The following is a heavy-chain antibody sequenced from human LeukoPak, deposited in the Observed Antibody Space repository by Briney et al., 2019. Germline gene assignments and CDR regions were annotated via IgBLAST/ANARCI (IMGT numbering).Heavy chain of an antibody. Sequence: GASVKVSCKASGYTFTGYYMHWVRQAPGQGLEWMGWINPNSGGTNYAQKFQGRVTMTRDTSISTAYMELGRLRSDDTAVYYCARLTITTADYYYGMDVWGQGTTVTVSS. CDR2: INPNSGGT. V-gene: IGHV1-2*02. CDR1: GYTFTGYY. J-gene: IGHJ6*02. CDR3: ARLTITTADYYYGMDV. D-gene: IGHD3-22*01.